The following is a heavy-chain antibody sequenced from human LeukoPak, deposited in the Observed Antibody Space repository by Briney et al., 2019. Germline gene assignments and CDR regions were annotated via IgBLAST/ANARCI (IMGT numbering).Heavy chain of an antibody. CDR3: ASGVHYFDY. J-gene: IGHJ4*02. D-gene: IGHD3-10*01. CDR1: GFTFSNYW. CDR2: TKQDGSEK. Sequence: GGSLRLSCAASGFTFSNYWMSWVRQAPGKGLEWVANTKQDGSEKYYVDSVKGQFTISRDNAKNSLYLQMNSLRAEDTAVYYCASGVHYFDYWGQGTLVTVSS. V-gene: IGHV3-7*01.